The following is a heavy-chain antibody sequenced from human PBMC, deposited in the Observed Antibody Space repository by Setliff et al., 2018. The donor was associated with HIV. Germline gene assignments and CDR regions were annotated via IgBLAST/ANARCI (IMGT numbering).Heavy chain of an antibody. CDR1: GVSISSYY. V-gene: IGHV4-59*01. CDR3: AKSSPSIGYITDC. Sequence: PSETLSLTCSVSGVSISSYYWSWIRHSPGKGLEWIGIIFHGGATNYNPSLTSRVTISVDTSKNHLFMKLTSVTTADTAVYFCAKSSPSIGYITDCWGQGAPVTVSS. J-gene: IGHJ4*02. CDR2: IFHGGAT. D-gene: IGHD5-12*01.